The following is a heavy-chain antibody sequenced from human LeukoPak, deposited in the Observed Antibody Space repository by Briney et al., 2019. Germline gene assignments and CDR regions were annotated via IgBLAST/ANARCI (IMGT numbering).Heavy chain of an antibody. CDR3: ARLKYYYDSSGYRAEYFQH. V-gene: IGHV4-59*01. J-gene: IGHJ1*01. D-gene: IGHD3-22*01. CDR1: GGSISSYY. Sequence: SETLSLTCTVSGGSISSYYWSWIRQPPGKGLEWIGYIYYSGGTNYNPSLKSRVTISVYTSKNQFSLKLSSVTAADTAVYYCARLKYYYDSSGYRAEYFQHWGQGTLVTVSS. CDR2: IYYSGGT.